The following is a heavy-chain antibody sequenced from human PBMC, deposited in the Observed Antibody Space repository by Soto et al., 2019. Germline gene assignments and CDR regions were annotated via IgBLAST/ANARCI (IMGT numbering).Heavy chain of an antibody. J-gene: IGHJ6*02. Sequence: QVQLVQSGAEVKKPGSSVKVSCKASGGTFSSYAISWVRQAPGQGLEWMGGIIPIFGTANYAQKFQGRVAITADESTSTAYIELSSLRSEDTAVYYCARGRQWLATASRSYYYYGMDVWGQGTTVTVSS. V-gene: IGHV1-69*01. CDR1: GGTFSSYA. CDR2: IIPIFGTA. CDR3: ARGRQWLATASRSYYYYGMDV. D-gene: IGHD6-19*01.